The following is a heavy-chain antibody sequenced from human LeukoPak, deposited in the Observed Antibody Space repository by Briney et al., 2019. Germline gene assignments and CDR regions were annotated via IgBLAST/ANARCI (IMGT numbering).Heavy chain of an antibody. CDR1: GYTFTTDG. J-gene: IGHJ4*02. CDR2: ISTYNANT. D-gene: IGHD6-13*01. Sequence: ASVRVSFKTSGYTFTTDGIGWVRQAPGQGVEWMGWISTYNANTNYAQKFQGRVAMTTDTTTSTAYMELRSLRFDDTAFYYCARVISSSWYHHDHWGQGTLVTVSS. V-gene: IGHV1-18*01. CDR3: ARVISSSWYHHDH.